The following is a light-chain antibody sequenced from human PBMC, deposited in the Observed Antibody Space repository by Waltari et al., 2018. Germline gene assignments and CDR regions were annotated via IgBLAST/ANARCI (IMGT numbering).Light chain of an antibody. J-gene: IGLJ3*02. Sequence: QSVLTQPPSVSGAPGQRVTIAFTGSGSNIGAGYDVHWYQQVPRAAPKLLIYGSSSRPLGVPDRFFGSTSGTSASLAIIGLQAEDEADYYCQSYDITLRVVFGGGTKLTVL. CDR2: GSS. CDR3: QSYDITLRVV. V-gene: IGLV1-40*01. CDR1: GSNIGAGYD.